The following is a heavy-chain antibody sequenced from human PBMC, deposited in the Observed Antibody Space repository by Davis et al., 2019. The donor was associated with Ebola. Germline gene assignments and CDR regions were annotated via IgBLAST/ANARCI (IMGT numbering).Heavy chain of an antibody. CDR3: ARVILWWDDDGGGPTTYYFDF. CDR1: GFRFSSYV. D-gene: IGHD2-21*01. CDR2: IGGSGDTA. V-gene: IGHV3-23*01. J-gene: IGHJ4*02. Sequence: GGSLISCVASGFRFSSYVMGWVRQAPGKGLEWVSRIGGSGDTADYGDSVRGRFTISRDNSKNTLYLQMISLRAEDTATYYCARVILWWDDDGGGPTTYYFDFWGQGALVTVSS.